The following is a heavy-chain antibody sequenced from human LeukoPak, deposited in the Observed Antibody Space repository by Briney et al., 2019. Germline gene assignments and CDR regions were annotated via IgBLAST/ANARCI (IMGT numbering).Heavy chain of an antibody. D-gene: IGHD2-21*02. CDR1: GYTFTSYD. J-gene: IGHJ4*02. CDR3: ASVLYCGADCYSGRYFFDY. Sequence: ASVKVSCTASGYTFTSYDMHWVRQAPGQGLEWMGIINPSGDSTSYAQKFQGRVTMTRDTSTSTVYMELSSLRSEDTAVYYCASVLYCGADCYSGRYFFDYWCQGTRVTVSS. V-gene: IGHV1-46*01. CDR2: INPSGDST.